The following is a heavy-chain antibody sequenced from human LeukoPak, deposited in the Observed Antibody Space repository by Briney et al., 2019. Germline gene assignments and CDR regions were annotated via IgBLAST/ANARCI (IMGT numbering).Heavy chain of an antibody. J-gene: IGHJ6*02. D-gene: IGHD5-18*01. CDR2: VSYDGSNK. V-gene: IGHV3-30*04. Sequence: GRSLRLSCAASGFTFSSSAMHWVRQAPGRGLEWVAIVSYDGSNKYYAESVKGRFTISRDNSKNTLYLQMNSLSVEDAAVYYCARDKIQLWSGDYYYGMDVWGQGTTVTVSS. CDR3: ARDKIQLWSGDYYYGMDV. CDR1: GFTFSSSA.